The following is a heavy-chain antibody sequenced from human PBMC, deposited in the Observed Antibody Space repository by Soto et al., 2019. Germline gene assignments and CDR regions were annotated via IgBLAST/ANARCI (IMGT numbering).Heavy chain of an antibody. V-gene: IGHV1-18*01. CDR2: ISAYNGNT. D-gene: IGHD3-10*01. CDR1: GYTFTSYG. Sequence: GASVKVSCKASGYTFTSYGISWVRQAPGQGFEWMGWISAYNGNTNYAQKLQGRVTMTTDTSTSTAYMELRSLRSDDTAVYYCAREGRVWFGSRYFQHWGQGTLVTVSS. J-gene: IGHJ1*01. CDR3: AREGRVWFGSRYFQH.